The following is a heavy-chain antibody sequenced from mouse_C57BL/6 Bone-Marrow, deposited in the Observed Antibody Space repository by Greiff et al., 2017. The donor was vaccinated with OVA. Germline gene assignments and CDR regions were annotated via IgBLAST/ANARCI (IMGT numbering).Heavy chain of an antibody. D-gene: IGHD4-1*01. Sequence: QVHVKQPGAELVMPGASVKLSCKASGYTFTSYWMHWVKQRPGQGLEWIGEIDPSDSYTNYNQKFKGKSTLTVDKSSSTAYMQLSSLTSEDSAVYYCARFELGHFDYWGQGTTLTVSS. CDR3: ARFELGHFDY. CDR2: IDPSDSYT. V-gene: IGHV1-69*01. CDR1: GYTFTSYW. J-gene: IGHJ2*01.